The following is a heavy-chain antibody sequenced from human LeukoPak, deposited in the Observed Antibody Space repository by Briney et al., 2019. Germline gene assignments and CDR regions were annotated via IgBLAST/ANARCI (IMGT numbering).Heavy chain of an antibody. D-gene: IGHD3-10*01. Sequence: GGSLRLSCAASGFTFSSYAMHWVRQAPGKGLEWVAVISYDGSNKYYADSVKGRFTISRDNSKNTLYLQMNSLRAEDTAVYYCAKGDRVRGVIDYWGQGTLVTVSS. J-gene: IGHJ4*02. CDR1: GFTFSSYA. CDR2: ISYDGSNK. CDR3: AKGDRVRGVIDY. V-gene: IGHV3-30*04.